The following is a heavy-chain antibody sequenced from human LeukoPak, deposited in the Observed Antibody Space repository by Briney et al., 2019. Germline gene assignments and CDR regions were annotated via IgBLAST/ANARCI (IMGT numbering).Heavy chain of an antibody. D-gene: IGHD4-17*01. Sequence: TSETLSLTCTVSGGSMNNYYWSWIRQAPGKGLEWIGYISDSGSTNYNPSLRSRVTISVDTSKNQFSLKLSSVTAADTALYYCARYDYGDCWFDPWGQGTLVTVSS. CDR1: GGSMNNYY. V-gene: IGHV4-59*01. CDR2: ISDSGST. J-gene: IGHJ5*02. CDR3: ARYDYGDCWFDP.